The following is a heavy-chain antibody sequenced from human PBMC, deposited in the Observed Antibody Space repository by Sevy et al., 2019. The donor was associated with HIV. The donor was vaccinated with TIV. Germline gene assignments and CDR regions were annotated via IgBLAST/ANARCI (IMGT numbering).Heavy chain of an antibody. Sequence: ASVKVSCKASGYTFTGYYMHWVRQAPGQGLEWMGWINPNSGGTNYGEKFQGRVTMTRDTSISTAYMELSRLRSDDTAVYYCARSYYDILTGYSTPIFDYWGQGTLVTVSS. D-gene: IGHD3-9*01. CDR3: ARSYYDILTGYSTPIFDY. CDR2: INPNSGGT. CDR1: GYTFTGYY. V-gene: IGHV1-2*02. J-gene: IGHJ4*02.